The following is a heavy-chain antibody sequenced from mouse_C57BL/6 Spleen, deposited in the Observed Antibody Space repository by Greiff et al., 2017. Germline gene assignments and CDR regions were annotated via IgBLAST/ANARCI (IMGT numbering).Heavy chain of an antibody. CDR3: AREGAPGDY. J-gene: IGHJ2*01. CDR2: ISDGGSYT. V-gene: IGHV5-4*01. Sequence: EVKLMESGGGLVKPGGSLKLSCAASGFTFSSYAMSWVRQTPEKRLEWVATISDGGSYTYYPDNVKGRFTISRDNAKNNLYLQMSHLKSEDTAMYYCAREGAPGDYWGQGTTLTVSS. CDR1: GFTFSSYA.